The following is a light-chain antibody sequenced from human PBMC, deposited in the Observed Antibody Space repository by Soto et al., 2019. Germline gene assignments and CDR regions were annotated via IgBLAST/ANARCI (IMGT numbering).Light chain of an antibody. CDR1: QSISSY. J-gene: IGKJ1*01. CDR3: QQYSSYSAWT. CDR2: DAS. V-gene: IGKV1-5*01. Sequence: DIQMTQSPSSLSASVGDRVTITCRASQSISSYLNWHQQKPGKAPKLLIYDASSLQSGVPPRFSGSGSGTEFTLTIRSLQPDDIATYYCQQYSSYSAWTFGEGTKVDIK.